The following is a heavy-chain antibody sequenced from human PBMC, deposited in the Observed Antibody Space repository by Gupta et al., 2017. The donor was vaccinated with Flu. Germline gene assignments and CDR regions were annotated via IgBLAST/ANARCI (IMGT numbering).Heavy chain of an antibody. CDR2: ISGYSGKT. J-gene: IGHJ4*02. CDR3: VRDPKVAGRTTRTLDY. Sequence: QFVQSGTEVKKPGASVKVPSKASGYIFASQGISWVRQAPGQGLEWMGWISGYSGKTRYIEEWQDRVTMTRDTSTSSAYMELRNLRSDDTAVYYCVRDPKVAGRTTRTLDYWGQGTLITVSS. CDR1: GYIFASQG. D-gene: IGHD6-19*01. V-gene: IGHV1-18*01.